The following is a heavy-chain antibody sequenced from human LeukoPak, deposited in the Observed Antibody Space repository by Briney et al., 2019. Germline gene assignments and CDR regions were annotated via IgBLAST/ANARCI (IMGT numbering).Heavy chain of an antibody. CDR2: INVKSGNK. CDR1: GYTFISYG. D-gene: IGHD6-19*01. J-gene: IGHJ4*02. CDR3: ARDIGSACFDY. V-gene: IGHV1-18*04. Sequence: ASVKVSCKASGYTFISYGISWVRQAPGQGLEWMGWINVKSGNKKYAQKVQGRVTMTTDTSTSTAYMELRSLRSDDTAVYYCARDIGSACFDYWGQGTLVTVSS.